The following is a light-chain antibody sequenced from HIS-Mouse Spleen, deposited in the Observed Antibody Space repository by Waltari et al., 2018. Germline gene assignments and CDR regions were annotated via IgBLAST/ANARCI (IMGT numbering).Light chain of an antibody. J-gene: IGLJ3*02. CDR2: EDN. Sequence: NFMLTQPHSVSESPGNTVTISCTRSSGGIASNYVQWYQQRPGSAPTTVIYEDNQRPSGVPDRFSGSIDSSSNSASLTISGLKTEDEADYYCQSYDSSNLVFGGGTKLTVL. V-gene: IGLV6-57*04. CDR3: QSYDSSNLV. CDR1: SGGIASNY.